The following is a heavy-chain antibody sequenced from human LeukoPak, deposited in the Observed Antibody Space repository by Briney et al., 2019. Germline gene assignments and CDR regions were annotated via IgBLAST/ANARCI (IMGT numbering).Heavy chain of an antibody. CDR1: GGSFSGYY. V-gene: IGHV4-34*01. J-gene: IGHJ4*02. CDR2: INHRGGN. CDR3: ARGYFPTIFGVAYDY. Sequence: PSETLSLTCAVYGGSFSGYYWSWIRQPPGAGLEWIGEINHRGGNNYSPSLKSRVTISVDTSKNQFSLKLSSVTAADTAVYYCARGYFPTIFGVAYDYWGQGTLVTVSS. D-gene: IGHD3-3*01.